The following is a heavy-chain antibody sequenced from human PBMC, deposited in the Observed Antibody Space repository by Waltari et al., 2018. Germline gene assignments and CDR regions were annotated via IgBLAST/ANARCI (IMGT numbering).Heavy chain of an antibody. D-gene: IGHD3-22*01. J-gene: IGHJ4*02. Sequence: EVQLVQSGAEVKKPGATVKISCKASGYTFTDYYMHWVQQAPGKGLEWMGRVDPEDGETIYAEKFQGRVTITADTSTDTAYMELSSLRSEDTAVYYCAIMGDSSGYKGGVDYWGQGTLVTVSS. CDR1: GYTFTDYY. V-gene: IGHV1-69-2*01. CDR3: AIMGDSSGYKGGVDY. CDR2: VDPEDGET.